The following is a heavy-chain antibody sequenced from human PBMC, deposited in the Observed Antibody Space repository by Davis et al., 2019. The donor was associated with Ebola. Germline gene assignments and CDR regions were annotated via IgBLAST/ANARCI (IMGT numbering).Heavy chain of an antibody. CDR2: FDPEQGET. J-gene: IGHJ4*02. CDR1: GSSVMEVG. V-gene: IGHV1-24*01. Sequence: ASVKVSCKGSGSSVMEVGMHWVRQAPGEGLEWMGGFDPEQGETIYSQKFEGRVTMTEDTSTDTVYMELSTLRYEDTAVYYCTTSKDDTGAYSGSYFDFWGQGTLLTVSS. CDR3: TTSKDDTGAYSGSYFDF. D-gene: IGHD2-8*02.